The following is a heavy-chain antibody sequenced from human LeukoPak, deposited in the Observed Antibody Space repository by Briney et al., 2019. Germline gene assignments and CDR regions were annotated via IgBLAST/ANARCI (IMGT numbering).Heavy chain of an antibody. Sequence: ASVKVSCKVSGYTLTELSMHWVRQAPGKGLEWMGGFDPEDGETIYAQKFQGRVTMTEDTSTDTAYMELSSLRSEDTAVYYCATDPQAYYYDSSGLPLDYWGQGTLVTVSS. CDR3: ATDPQAYYYDSSGLPLDY. J-gene: IGHJ4*02. D-gene: IGHD3-22*01. CDR2: FDPEDGET. V-gene: IGHV1-24*01. CDR1: GYTLTELS.